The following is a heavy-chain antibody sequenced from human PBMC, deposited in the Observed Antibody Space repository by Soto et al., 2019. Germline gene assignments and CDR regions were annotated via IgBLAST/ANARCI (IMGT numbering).Heavy chain of an antibody. CDR1: GYTFTSYG. V-gene: IGHV1-18*01. CDR2: ISAYNGNT. D-gene: IGHD2-8*01. CDR3: ARGNIVLMVYAIGEFDY. Sequence: QVQLVQSGAEVKKPGASVKVSCKASGYTFTSYGISWVRQAPGQGLEWLGWISAYNGNTNYAQKLQGRVTMTTDTSTSPAYVELRRLRYDDTAVYYCARGNIVLMVYAIGEFDYWGQGTLVTVSS. J-gene: IGHJ4*02.